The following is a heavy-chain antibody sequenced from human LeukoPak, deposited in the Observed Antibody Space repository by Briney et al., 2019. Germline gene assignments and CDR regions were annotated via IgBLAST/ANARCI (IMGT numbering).Heavy chain of an antibody. CDR1: GFTFSSYG. J-gene: IGHJ4*02. CDR2: ISYDGSNK. D-gene: IGHD3-9*01. V-gene: IGHV3-30*03. Sequence: GGSLRLSCAASGFTFSSYGMHWVRQAPGKGLEWVAVISYDGSNKYYADSVKGRFTISRDNSKNTLYLQMNSLRAEDTAVYYCASGEFDWLYFDSWGQGTLVTVSS. CDR3: ASGEFDWLYFDS.